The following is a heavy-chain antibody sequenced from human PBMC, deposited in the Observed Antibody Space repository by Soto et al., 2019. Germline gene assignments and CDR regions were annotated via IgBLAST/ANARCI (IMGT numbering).Heavy chain of an antibody. D-gene: IGHD3-10*01. Sequence: QVQLQESGPGLVKPSQTLTLTCTVSGGSISSGGYYWSWIRQHPGKGLEWIGYIYYSGSTYYNPSLKSRVTISVDTSKNQFSLKLSSVTAADTAVYYCARELRFGEDYYGMDVWGQGTTVTVSS. CDR3: ARELRFGEDYYGMDV. J-gene: IGHJ6*02. CDR1: GGSISSGGYY. CDR2: IYYSGST. V-gene: IGHV4-31*03.